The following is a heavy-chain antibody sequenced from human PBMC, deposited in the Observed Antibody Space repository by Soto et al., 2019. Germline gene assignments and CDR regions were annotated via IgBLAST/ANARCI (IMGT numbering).Heavy chain of an antibody. D-gene: IGHD3-3*01. V-gene: IGHV2-5*02. J-gene: IGHJ4*02. Sequence: QIILKKSGPTLAKPTQTLTLTCTFSGFSLTTCGVGVRWIRQPPGKSLEWLALIYWDDGKLDSPSLKSRLTITRDASKSQVVLTATNMYPVDTATSYCLYRAEPPRSGYYFDYWGQGTLITVSS. CDR2: IYWDDGK. CDR3: LYRAEPPRSGYYFDY. CDR1: GFSLTTCGVG.